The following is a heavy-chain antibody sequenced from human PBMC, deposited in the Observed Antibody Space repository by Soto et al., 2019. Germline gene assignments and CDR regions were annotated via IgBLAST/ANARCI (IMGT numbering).Heavy chain of an antibody. CDR1: GFIFSTYA. J-gene: IGHJ6*02. CDR3: ARPGSGYDVLTGRYFYYYHTVDV. Sequence: GWSLRLSCAASGFIFSTYAMHWVRQPPGKGLEWVAVISYDGNTKDYADSVKGRFSISRDNSKNTVYLQMSSLRTEDTAVYYCARPGSGYDVLTGRYFYYYHTVDVWGQGTTVTASS. CDR2: ISYDGNTK. D-gene: IGHD3-9*01. V-gene: IGHV3-30-3*01.